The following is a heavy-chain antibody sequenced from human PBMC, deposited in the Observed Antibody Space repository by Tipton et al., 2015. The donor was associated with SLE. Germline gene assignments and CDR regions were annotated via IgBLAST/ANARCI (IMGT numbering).Heavy chain of an antibody. CDR1: GGSFSGYY. CDR3: ARIVVVLKTGYFQH. V-gene: IGHV4-34*01. CDR2: INHSGST. J-gene: IGHJ1*01. Sequence: GLVKPSETLSLTCAVYGGSFSGYYWSWIRQPPGKGLEWIGEINHSGSTNYNPSLKSRVTISVDTSKNQFSLKLSSVTAADTAVYYCARIVVVLKTGYFQHWGQGTLVTVSS. D-gene: IGHD3-22*01.